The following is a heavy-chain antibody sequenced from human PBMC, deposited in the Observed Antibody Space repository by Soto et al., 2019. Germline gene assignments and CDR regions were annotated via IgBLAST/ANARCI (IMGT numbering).Heavy chain of an antibody. V-gene: IGHV4-38-2*01. CDR1: GHSISSGFYY. CDR3: ARYRTSGSWSKFDY. CDR2: MYHSGST. Sequence: SETLSLTCAVSGHSISSGFYYWGWIRQPPGKGLEWIGSMYHSGSTYYNPSLKSRVTMSVDTSKNQLSLKLTSLTAADTAVYYCARYRTSGSWSKFDYWGRGTLVTVSS. J-gene: IGHJ4*02. D-gene: IGHD6-13*01.